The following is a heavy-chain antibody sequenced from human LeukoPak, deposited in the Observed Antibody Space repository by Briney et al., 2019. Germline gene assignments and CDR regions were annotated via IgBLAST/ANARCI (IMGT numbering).Heavy chain of an antibody. CDR3: ARQVVLAATTFDY. Sequence: SETLSLTCTVSGYSISSGYYWGWIRQPPGKGLEWIGNIYPTGSTYYNPSLKSRVTISVDTSKNQFSLKVSSVSAADTAVYYCARQVVLAATTFDYWGQGTLVTVSS. D-gene: IGHD2-15*01. V-gene: IGHV4-38-2*02. CDR2: IYPTGST. J-gene: IGHJ4*02. CDR1: GYSISSGYY.